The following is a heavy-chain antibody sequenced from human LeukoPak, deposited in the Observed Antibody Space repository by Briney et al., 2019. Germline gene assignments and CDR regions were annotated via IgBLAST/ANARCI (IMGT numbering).Heavy chain of an antibody. CDR1: GFTFSSYG. D-gene: IGHD5-24*01. CDR2: IRYDGSNK. V-gene: IGHV3-30*02. Sequence: GGSLRLSCAASGFTFSSYGMHWVRQAPGKGLEWVAFIRYDGSNKYYADSVKGRFTISRDNSKNTLYLQMNSLRAEDTAVYYCAKEGQVEMATIHYWGQGTLVTVSS. CDR3: AKEGQVEMATIHY. J-gene: IGHJ4*02.